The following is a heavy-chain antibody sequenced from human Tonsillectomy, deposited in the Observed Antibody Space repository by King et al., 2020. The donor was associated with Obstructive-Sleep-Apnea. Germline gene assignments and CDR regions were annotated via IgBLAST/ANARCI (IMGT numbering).Heavy chain of an antibody. D-gene: IGHD5-24*01. CDR2: ITQDGSEK. Sequence: VQLVESGGGLVQPGGSLRLSCAASGFTFSSYWMSWVRQAPGKGLEWVANITQDGSEKFYVDSVKGRFTISRDNAKNSLSLQMNILRAEDTAVYYCAREQRWLQLLSAFDIWGQGTMVTVSS. CDR3: AREQRWLQLLSAFDI. V-gene: IGHV3-7*01. CDR1: GFTFSSYW. J-gene: IGHJ3*02.